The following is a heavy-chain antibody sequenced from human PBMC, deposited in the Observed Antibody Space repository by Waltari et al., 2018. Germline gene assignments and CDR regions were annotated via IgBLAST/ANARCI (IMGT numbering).Heavy chain of an antibody. CDR2: IIPILGIT. CDR3: ATVHNGAMTFFDY. J-gene: IGHJ4*02. CDR1: GGTFITHT. V-gene: IGHV1-69*02. D-gene: IGHD2-8*01. Sequence: VQSGAAVKRPGPSVRVSCKPSGGTFITHTMTWVRPAPGQGLEWMGGIIPILGITNYAQKFHDRAIITADESTGTAYMDLGGLTADDTAVYYCATVHNGAMTFFDYWDQGTLVTVSS.